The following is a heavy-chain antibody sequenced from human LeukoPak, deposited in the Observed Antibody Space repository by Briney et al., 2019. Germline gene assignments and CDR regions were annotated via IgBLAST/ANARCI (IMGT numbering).Heavy chain of an antibody. D-gene: IGHD6-19*01. CDR3: ARIFRTVAGPWYFDL. CDR2: INHSGST. V-gene: IGHV4-34*01. CDR1: GGSFSGYY. Sequence: TSETLSLTCAVYGGSFSGYYWSWIRQPPGKGLEWIGEINHSGSTNYNPSLKSRVTISVDTSKNQFSLKLSSVTAADTAVYYCARIFRTVAGPWYFDLWGRGTLVTVSS. J-gene: IGHJ2*01.